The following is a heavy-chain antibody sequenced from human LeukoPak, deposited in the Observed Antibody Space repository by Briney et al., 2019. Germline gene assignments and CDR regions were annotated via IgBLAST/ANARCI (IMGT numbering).Heavy chain of an antibody. CDR2: ISWDGGST. J-gene: IGHJ3*02. D-gene: IGHD3-22*01. CDR3: AKGQTPYYVDDAFDI. Sequence: GGSLRLSCAASGFTFDDYTVHWVRQAPGKGLEWVSLISWDGGSTYYADSVKGRFTISRDNSKNPLYLQMNSLRTEDTALYYCAKGQTPYYVDDAFDIWGQGTMVTVSS. CDR1: GFTFDDYT. V-gene: IGHV3-43*01.